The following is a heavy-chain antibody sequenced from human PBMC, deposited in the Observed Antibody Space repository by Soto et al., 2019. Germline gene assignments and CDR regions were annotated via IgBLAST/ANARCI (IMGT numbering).Heavy chain of an antibody. CDR3: ARMYYYDTSGYPFDY. J-gene: IGHJ4*02. Sequence: PSETLSLTCTVSGGSISSYYWSWIRQPPGKGLEWIGYIYFRGTTNYNPSLKSRVTMSADTSKNQFSLKLNSVTAADTAVYYCARMYYYDTSGYPFDYWGQGMMVTGSS. V-gene: IGHV4-59*01. CDR1: GGSISSYY. CDR2: IYFRGTT. D-gene: IGHD3-22*01.